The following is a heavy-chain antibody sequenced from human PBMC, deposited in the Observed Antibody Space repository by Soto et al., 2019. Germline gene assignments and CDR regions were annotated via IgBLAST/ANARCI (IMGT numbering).Heavy chain of an antibody. Sequence: ASVKVSCKASGGTFSSYAISWVRQAPGQGLEWMGGIIPIFGTANYAQKFQGRVTITADESTSTAYMELSSLRSEDTAVYYCARQGEDIVLMVYAPRYYYGMDVWGQGTTVTVSS. CDR1: GGTFSSYA. CDR2: IIPIFGTA. V-gene: IGHV1-69*13. D-gene: IGHD2-8*01. CDR3: ARQGEDIVLMVYAPRYYYGMDV. J-gene: IGHJ6*02.